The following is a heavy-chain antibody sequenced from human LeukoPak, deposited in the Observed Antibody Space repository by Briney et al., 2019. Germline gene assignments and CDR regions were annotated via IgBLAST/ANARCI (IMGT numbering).Heavy chain of an antibody. CDR3: ARDRGIRQGLHAFDI. CDR1: GYTLTSYG. CDR2: ISAYNGNT. V-gene: IGHV1-18*01. D-gene: IGHD1-14*01. J-gene: IGHJ3*02. Sequence: ASVKVSCKASGYTLTSYGISWVRQAPGQGLEWMEWISAYNGNTNYAQKLQGRVTMTTDTSTSTAYMELRSLRSDDTAVYYCARDRGIRQGLHAFDIWGQGTMVAVSS.